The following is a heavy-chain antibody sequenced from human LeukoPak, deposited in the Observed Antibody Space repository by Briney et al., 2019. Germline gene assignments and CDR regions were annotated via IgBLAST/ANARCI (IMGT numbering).Heavy chain of an antibody. D-gene: IGHD4-11*01. J-gene: IGHJ4*02. CDR2: NSTSRTI. Sequence: YFNSTSRTIYYADSVKGRFTVSRDNDKNSLYLQMSSLRAEDTAVYYCARDAYSNYERPDCFDYWGQGTLVTVSS. V-gene: IGHV3-69-1*01. CDR3: ARDAYSNYERPDCFDY.